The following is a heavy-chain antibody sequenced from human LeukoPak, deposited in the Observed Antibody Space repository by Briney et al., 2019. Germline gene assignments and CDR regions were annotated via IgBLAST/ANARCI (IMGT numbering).Heavy chain of an antibody. V-gene: IGHV3-9*01. Sequence: GGSLRLSCAASGFTFSNAWMSWVRQAPGKGLEWVSGISWNSGSIGYADSVKGRFTISRDNAKNSLYLQMNSLRAEDTALYYCAKDMGVVGNDAFDIWGQGTMVTVSS. J-gene: IGHJ3*02. CDR3: AKDMGVVGNDAFDI. CDR1: GFTFSNAW. CDR2: ISWNSGSI. D-gene: IGHD1-26*01.